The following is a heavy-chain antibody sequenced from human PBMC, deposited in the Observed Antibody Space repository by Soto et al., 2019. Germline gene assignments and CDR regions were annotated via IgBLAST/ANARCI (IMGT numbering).Heavy chain of an antibody. CDR2: ISAGGST. CDR1: GFTFSDYA. D-gene: IGHD2-2*02. V-gene: IGHV3-23*01. Sequence: GGSLRLSCTASGFTFSDYAMSWVRQPPGKGLEWVSVISAGGSTYYADSVKGRFTVSRANSRNTLYLQMNSLRAEDTAVYYCANVPIWCSSTSCYTEGFDYWGQGTLVTVSS. J-gene: IGHJ4*02. CDR3: ANVPIWCSSTSCYTEGFDY.